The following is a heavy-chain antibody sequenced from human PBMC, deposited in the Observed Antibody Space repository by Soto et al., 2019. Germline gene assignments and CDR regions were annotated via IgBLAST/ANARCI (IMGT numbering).Heavy chain of an antibody. CDR3: ATGTRVDPHKAARPLDY. CDR2: FDPEDGET. Sequence: ASVKVSCKVSGYTLTELSMHWVRQAPGKGLEWMGGFDPEDGETIYAQKFQGRVTMTEDTSTDTAYMELSSLRSEDTAVYYCATGTRVDPHKAARPLDYWGQGTLVTVSS. CDR1: GYTLTELS. J-gene: IGHJ4*02. V-gene: IGHV1-24*01. D-gene: IGHD6-6*01.